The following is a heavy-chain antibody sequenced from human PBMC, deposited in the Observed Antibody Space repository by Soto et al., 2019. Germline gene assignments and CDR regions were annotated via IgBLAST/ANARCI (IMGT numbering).Heavy chain of an antibody. CDR1: GYIFIDYW. CDR2: VYPRDSDT. CDR3: ARPPLPGYSIHFNS. J-gene: IGHJ4*02. Sequence: GASLKISCQASGYIFIDYWIGWVRQMPGKGLEWMGIVYPRDSDTRYSPSFQGQVTISADRSTGTAFLQWRSLKASDTALYYCARPPLPGYSIHFNSWGQGTRVTVSS. V-gene: IGHV5-51*01. D-gene: IGHD2-15*01.